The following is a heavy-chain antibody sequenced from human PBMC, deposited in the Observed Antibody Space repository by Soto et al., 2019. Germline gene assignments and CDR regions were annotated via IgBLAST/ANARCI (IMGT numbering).Heavy chain of an antibody. V-gene: IGHV1-18*01. J-gene: IGHJ4*02. CDR1: GYTFSSYH. CDR3: ARDLRQVDY. CDR2: ISAYNGNT. Sequence: QIQLVQSGAEVKKPGASVKVSCKASGYTFSSYHITWVRQAPGQGMEWMGWISAYNGNTNYEQNLPGRNTMTTDQSKSTAYRELRSLRSDDTAVYCCARDLRQVDYWSQGTLVTVSS.